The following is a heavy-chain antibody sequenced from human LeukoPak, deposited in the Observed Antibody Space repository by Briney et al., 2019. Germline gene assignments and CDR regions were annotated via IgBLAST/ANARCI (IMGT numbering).Heavy chain of an antibody. V-gene: IGHV1-18*01. CDR3: ERDQHYYDSSGYSTWGPFDY. D-gene: IGHD3-22*01. J-gene: IGHJ4*02. CDR1: GYTFTSYG. CDR2: ISAYNGNT. Sequence: ASVKVSCKASGYTFTSYGISWVRQAPGQGLEWMGWISAYNGNTNYAQKLQGRVTMTTDTSTSTAYMELRSLRSDDTAVYYCERDQHYYDSSGYSTWGPFDYWGQGTLVTVSS.